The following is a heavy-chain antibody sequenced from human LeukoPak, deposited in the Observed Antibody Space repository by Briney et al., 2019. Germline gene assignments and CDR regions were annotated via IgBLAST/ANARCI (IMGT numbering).Heavy chain of an antibody. CDR3: ARPTTYYYDSRGYYYKYFQH. D-gene: IGHD3-22*01. J-gene: IGHJ1*01. V-gene: IGHV3-23*01. Sequence: GGSLRLSCAASGFTFSNYGMSWVRQAPGKGLEWVSAISGSGGSTYYADSVKGRFTISRDNSKNTLYLQMNSLRAEDTAVYYCARPTTYYYDSRGYYYKYFQHWGQGTLVSVSS. CDR1: GFTFSNYG. CDR2: ISGSGGST.